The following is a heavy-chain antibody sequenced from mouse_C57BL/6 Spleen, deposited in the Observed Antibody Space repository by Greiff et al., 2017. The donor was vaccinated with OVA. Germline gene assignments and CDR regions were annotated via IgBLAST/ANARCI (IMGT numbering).Heavy chain of an antibody. V-gene: IGHV1-81*01. CDR1: GYTFTSYG. D-gene: IGHD1-1*01. Sequence: QVQLKQSGAELARPGASVKLSCKASGYTFTSYGISWVKQRTGQGLEWIGESYPRSGNTYYNEKFKGKATLTADKSSSTAYMELRSLTSEDSAVYFCARQRDSYGRAFDYWGQGTTLTVSS. J-gene: IGHJ2*01. CDR3: ARQRDSYGRAFDY. CDR2: SYPRSGNT.